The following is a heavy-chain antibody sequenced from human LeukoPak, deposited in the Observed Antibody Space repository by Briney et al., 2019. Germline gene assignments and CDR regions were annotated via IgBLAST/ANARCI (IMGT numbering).Heavy chain of an antibody. CDR3: ARLYSSSFPLY. CDR2: IYYSGST. Sequence: PSETLSLTCEVYGGSFSGYYWSWLRQPPGKGLEWIGYIYYSGSTNYNPSLKSRVTISVDTSKNQFSLKLSSVTAADTAVYYCARLYSSSFPLYWGQGTLVTVSS. CDR1: GGSFSGYY. J-gene: IGHJ4*02. D-gene: IGHD6-6*01. V-gene: IGHV4-59*08.